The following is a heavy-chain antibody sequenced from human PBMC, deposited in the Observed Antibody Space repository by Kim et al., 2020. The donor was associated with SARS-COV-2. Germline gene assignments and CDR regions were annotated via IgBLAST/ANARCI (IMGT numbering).Heavy chain of an antibody. D-gene: IGHD3-22*01. CDR3: ARGDYYDSSGYYYGPYFDY. Sequence: SRVTISVDTSKNPFSLKLSSVTAADTAVYYCARGDYYDSSGYYYGPYFDYWGQGTLVTVSS. J-gene: IGHJ4*02. V-gene: IGHV4-59*09.